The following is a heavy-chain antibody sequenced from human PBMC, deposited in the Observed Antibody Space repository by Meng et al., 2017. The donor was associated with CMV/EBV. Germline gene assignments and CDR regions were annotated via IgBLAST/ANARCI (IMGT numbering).Heavy chain of an antibody. CDR3: AREHLLYPLDY. J-gene: IGHJ4*02. CDR1: GYTFTGYY. V-gene: IGHV1-2*02. Sequence: ASVKVSCKASGYTFTGYYMHWVRQAPGQGLEWMGWINPNSGGTNYAQKFQGRVTMTRDTSISTAYMELCRLRADDTAVYLCAREHLLYPLDYWGQGTLVTVSS. CDR2: INPNSGGT. D-gene: IGHD2-15*01.